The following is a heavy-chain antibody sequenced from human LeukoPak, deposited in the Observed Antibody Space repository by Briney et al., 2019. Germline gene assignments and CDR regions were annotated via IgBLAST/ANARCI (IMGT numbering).Heavy chain of an antibody. J-gene: IGHJ4*02. CDR1: GFTFSSHA. D-gene: IGHD6-19*01. V-gene: IGHV3-23*01. CDR3: AKGSSGWFDY. CDR2: SCGDDGDT. Sequence: PGGSLRLSCVASGFTFSSHAMSWVRQAPGKGLEWVSGSCGDDGDTDYADSVKDRFTISRDNSKNTLYLLMNSPRAEDTALYYCAKGSSGWFDYWGQGTLVTVSS.